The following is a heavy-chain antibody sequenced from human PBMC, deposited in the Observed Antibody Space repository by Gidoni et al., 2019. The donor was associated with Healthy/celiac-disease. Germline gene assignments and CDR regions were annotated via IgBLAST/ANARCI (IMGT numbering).Heavy chain of an antibody. D-gene: IGHD4-17*01. CDR2: INWNGGST. CDR3: ARDAAYYGDYGGLDY. J-gene: IGHJ4*02. V-gene: IGHV3-20*04. CDR1: GVSFVDYG. Sequence: EAQLVESGGGGVRPGGSLRLSCAAPGVSFVDYGMSWVRQAPGKGLEWVSGINWNGGSTGYADSVKGRFTISRDNAKNSLYLQMNSLRAEDTALYYCARDAAYYGDYGGLDYWGQGTLVTVSS.